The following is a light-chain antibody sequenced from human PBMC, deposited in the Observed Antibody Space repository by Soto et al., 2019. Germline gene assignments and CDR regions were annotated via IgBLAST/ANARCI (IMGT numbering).Light chain of an antibody. CDR3: HQYGSSPFT. J-gene: IGKJ3*01. CDR1: QSVSANY. CDR2: GAS. V-gene: IGKV3-20*01. Sequence: EVVLTQSPATLSLSPGERATLSCRANQSVSANYLAWYQQKPGQAPRLLIYGASSRATGIPDRFSGSGSGTDFTLTISRLEPEDFAVFYCHQYGSSPFTFGPGTKVDIK.